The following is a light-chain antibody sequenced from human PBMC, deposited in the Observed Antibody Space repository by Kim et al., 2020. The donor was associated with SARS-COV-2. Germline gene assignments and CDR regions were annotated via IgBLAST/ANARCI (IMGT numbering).Light chain of an antibody. Sequence: EIVLTQSPGTLSLSPGERATLSCRASQSVSSSYLAWYQQKPGQAPRLLIYGASARASGIPDRFSGSGSGTDFTLTISRLEPEDFAVYFCQQYGSSPVTFGQGTKLEI. V-gene: IGKV3-20*01. CDR2: GAS. CDR3: QQYGSSPVT. J-gene: IGKJ2*01. CDR1: QSVSSSY.